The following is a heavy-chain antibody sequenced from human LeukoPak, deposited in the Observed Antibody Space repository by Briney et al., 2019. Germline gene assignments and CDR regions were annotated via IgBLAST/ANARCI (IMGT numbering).Heavy chain of an antibody. Sequence: ASVKVSCKASGYTFTSYYMYWARQAPGQGLEWMGIINPSGGSTSYAQKFQGRVTMTRDTSTSTVHMELSSLRSEDTAVYYCARGSGGSYYFDYWGQGTLVTVSS. CDR2: INPSGGST. J-gene: IGHJ4*02. CDR3: ARGSGGSYYFDY. D-gene: IGHD3-16*01. CDR1: GYTFTSYY. V-gene: IGHV1-46*01.